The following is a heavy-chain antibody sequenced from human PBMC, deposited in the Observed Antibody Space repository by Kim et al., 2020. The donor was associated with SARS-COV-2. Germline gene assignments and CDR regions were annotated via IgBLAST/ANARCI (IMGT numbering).Heavy chain of an antibody. CDR2: ISNDTSNI. Sequence: GGSLRLSCAASGFIFSSYSMHWVRQAPGKGLQWVSYISNDTSNIYYADSVKGRFTISRDNAENTLYLQMNSLRDEDTAVYYCARVGRSSYSRDVWGQETTVTVSS. CDR1: GFIFSSYS. J-gene: IGHJ6*02. V-gene: IGHV3-48*02. CDR3: ARVGRSSYSRDV. D-gene: IGHD2-15*01.